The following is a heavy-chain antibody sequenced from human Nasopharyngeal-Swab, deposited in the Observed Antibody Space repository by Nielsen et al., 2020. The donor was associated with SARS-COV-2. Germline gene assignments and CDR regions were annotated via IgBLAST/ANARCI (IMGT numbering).Heavy chain of an antibody. CDR2: IYSGGSST. D-gene: IGHD3-3*01. J-gene: IGHJ6*02. V-gene: IGHV3-23*03. CDR3: AKAVGAITIFGVVIKKAHGMDV. Sequence: WIRQPPGKGLEWVSVIYSGGSSTYYADSAKGRFTISRDNSKNTLYLQMNSLRAEDTAVYYCAKAVGAITIFGVVIKKAHGMDVWGQGTTVTVSS.